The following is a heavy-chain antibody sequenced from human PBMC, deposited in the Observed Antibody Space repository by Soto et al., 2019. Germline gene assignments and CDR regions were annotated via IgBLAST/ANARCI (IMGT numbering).Heavy chain of an antibody. J-gene: IGHJ5*02. CDR1: GGSISSSSYY. CDR2: IYYSGST. D-gene: IGHD5-18*01. CDR3: ASYSYGYLT. V-gene: IGHV4-39*01. Sequence: PSETLSLTCTVSGGSISSSSYYWGWIRQPPGKGLEWIGSIYYSGSTYYNPSLKSRVTISADTSKNQLSLKLSSVTAADTAVYYCASYSYGYLTWGQGSLVTVSS.